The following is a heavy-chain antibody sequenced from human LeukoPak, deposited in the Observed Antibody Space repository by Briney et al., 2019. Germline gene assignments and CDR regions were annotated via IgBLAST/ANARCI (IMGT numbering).Heavy chain of an antibody. V-gene: IGHV4-59*01. CDR3: ARDSPYSSGWYGAFDI. D-gene: IGHD6-19*01. Sequence: PSETLSLTCAVYGGSFSGYYWSWIRQPPGKGLEWIGYIYYSGGTNYNPSLKSRVTISVDTSKNQFSLKLSSVTAADTAVYYCARDSPYSSGWYGAFDIWGQGTMVTVSS. CDR1: GGSFSGYY. J-gene: IGHJ3*02. CDR2: IYYSGGT.